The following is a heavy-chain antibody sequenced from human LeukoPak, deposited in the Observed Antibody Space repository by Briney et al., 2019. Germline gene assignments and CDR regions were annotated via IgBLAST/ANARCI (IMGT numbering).Heavy chain of an antibody. CDR1: GYTFTGYY. D-gene: IGHD6-13*01. CDR2: INPNSGGT. J-gene: IGHJ4*02. V-gene: IGHV1-2*02. CDR3: VRYAAATGTDGGDY. Sequence: ASVKVSCKASGYTFTGYYMHWVRQAPGQGLEWMGWINPNSGGTNSAQQFQGRVTMTRDTSISTAYTELTRLKSDDTAVYYCVRYAAATGTDGGDYWGQGTLVTVSS.